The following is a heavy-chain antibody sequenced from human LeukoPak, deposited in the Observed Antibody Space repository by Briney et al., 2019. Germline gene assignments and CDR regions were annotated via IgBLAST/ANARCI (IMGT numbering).Heavy chain of an antibody. Sequence: GSLRLSCAASGFTLSYYWMHWVRQAPGKGLVWVSCINGDGSGTNYADSVKGRFTISRDNAKNTLYLEMNSLRAEDTAVYYCTRDPRNKGFDPWGQGTLVTVSS. D-gene: IGHD1/OR15-1a*01. CDR3: TRDPRNKGFDP. CDR1: GFTLSYYW. V-gene: IGHV3-74*01. CDR2: INGDGSGT. J-gene: IGHJ5*02.